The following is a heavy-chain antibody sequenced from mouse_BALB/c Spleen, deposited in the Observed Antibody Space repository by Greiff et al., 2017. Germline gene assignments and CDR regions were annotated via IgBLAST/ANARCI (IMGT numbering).Heavy chain of an antibody. CDR2: ISYDGSN. Sequence: EVHLVESGPGLVKPSQSLSLTCSVTGYSITSGYYWNWIRQFPGNKLEWMGYISYDGSNNYNPSLKNRISITRDTSKNQFFLKLNSVTTEDTATYYCARNTDPQPMDYWGQGTSVTVSS. J-gene: IGHJ4*01. CDR3: ARNTDPQPMDY. CDR1: GYSITSGYY. V-gene: IGHV3-6*02.